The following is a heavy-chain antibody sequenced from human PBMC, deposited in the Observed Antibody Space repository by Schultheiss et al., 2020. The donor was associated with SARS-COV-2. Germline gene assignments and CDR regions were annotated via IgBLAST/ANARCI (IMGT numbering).Heavy chain of an antibody. J-gene: IGHJ5*02. V-gene: IGHV4-4*02. Sequence: SETLSLTCTVSGGSISSSNWWSWVRQPPGKGLEWIGYIYYSGSTNYNPSLKSRVTISVDTSKNQFSLKLSSVTAADTAVYYCARGRGGWFDPWGQGTLVTVSS. CDR2: IYYSGST. CDR1: GGSISSSNW. CDR3: ARGRGGWFDP. D-gene: IGHD3-10*01.